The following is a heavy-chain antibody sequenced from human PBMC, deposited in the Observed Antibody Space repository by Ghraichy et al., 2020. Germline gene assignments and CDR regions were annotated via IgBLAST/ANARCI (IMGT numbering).Heavy chain of an antibody. CDR1: GGSISSYY. CDR3: ARDSYSSGWYYFDY. V-gene: IGHV4-59*01. J-gene: IGHJ4*02. D-gene: IGHD6-19*01. CDR2: IYYSGST. Sequence: ESLNISCTVSGGSISSYYWSWIRQPPGKGLEWIGYIYYSGSTNYNPSLKSRVTISVDTSKIQFSLKLSSVTAVDTAVYYCARDSYSSGWYYFDYWGQGTLVTVSS.